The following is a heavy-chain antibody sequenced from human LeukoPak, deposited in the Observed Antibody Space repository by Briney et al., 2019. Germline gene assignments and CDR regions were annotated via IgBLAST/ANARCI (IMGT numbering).Heavy chain of an antibody. CDR2: INSDGSST. J-gene: IGHJ5*02. CDR3: ARDPYDILTGYGDWFDP. Sequence: GGSLRLSCAASGFTFSSYWMHWVRQAPGKGLVWVSRINSDGSSTSYADSVKGRFTISRDNAKNTLYLQMNSLGAEDTAVYYCARDPYDILTGYGDWFDPWGQGTLVTVSS. CDR1: GFTFSSYW. V-gene: IGHV3-74*01. D-gene: IGHD3-9*01.